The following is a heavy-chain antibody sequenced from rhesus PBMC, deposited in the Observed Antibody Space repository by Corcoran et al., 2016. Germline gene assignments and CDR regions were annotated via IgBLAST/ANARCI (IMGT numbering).Heavy chain of an antibody. J-gene: IGHJ3*01. CDR3: ARDRGDSGYSLLAFDV. CDR2: ISGSSGST. Sequence: QVQLQESGPGLVKPSETLSLTCAVSGGSFSGYYWGWIRQPPGKGLEWIGYISGSSGSTDYNPSLQSRVTISTDTSKNQFSLKLSSVTAADTAVDYWARDRGDSGYSLLAFDVWGQGLRVTVSS. D-gene: IGHD5-30*01. CDR1: GGSFSGYY. V-gene: IGHV4-165*01.